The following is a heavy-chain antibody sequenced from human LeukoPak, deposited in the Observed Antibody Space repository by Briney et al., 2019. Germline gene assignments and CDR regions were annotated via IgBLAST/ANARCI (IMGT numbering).Heavy chain of an antibody. CDR3: ARVRRELRAPLGNWFDP. J-gene: IGHJ5*02. V-gene: IGHV1-69*05. D-gene: IGHD1-26*01. CDR2: IIPIFGTA. Sequence: GASVKVSCKASGGTFSSYAISWVRQAPGQGLEWMGGIIPIFGTANYAQKFQGRVTITTDESTSTAYMELSSLRSEDTAVYYCARVRRELRAPLGNWFDPWGQGTLVTVSS. CDR1: GGTFSSYA.